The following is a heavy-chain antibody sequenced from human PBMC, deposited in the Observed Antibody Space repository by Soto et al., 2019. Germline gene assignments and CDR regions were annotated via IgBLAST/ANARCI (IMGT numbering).Heavy chain of an antibody. Sequence: SVKVSCKASGYTFTSYGISWVRQAPGQGLEWMGWIVVGSGNTNYAQKFQERVTITRDMSTSTAYMELSSLRSEDTAVYYCAADSFGYSSGWYRGWYFDLWGRGTLVTVSS. V-gene: IGHV1-58*02. CDR2: IVVGSGNT. D-gene: IGHD6-19*01. J-gene: IGHJ2*01. CDR3: AADSFGYSSGWYRGWYFDL. CDR1: GYTFTSYG.